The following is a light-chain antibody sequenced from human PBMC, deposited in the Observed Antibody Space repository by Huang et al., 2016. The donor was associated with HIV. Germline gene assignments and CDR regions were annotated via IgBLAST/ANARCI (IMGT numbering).Light chain of an antibody. Sequence: IQLTQSPSSLSASVGDRVTITCRASQGISSYLAWYQQKPGKAPKLLIYAAATLQSGVPSMFSCSGSGTDFTLTISSLQPEDFATYYCQQVNSYTFGQGTKLEIK. CDR3: QQVNSYT. J-gene: IGKJ2*01. V-gene: IGKV1-9*01. CDR1: QGISSY. CDR2: AAA.